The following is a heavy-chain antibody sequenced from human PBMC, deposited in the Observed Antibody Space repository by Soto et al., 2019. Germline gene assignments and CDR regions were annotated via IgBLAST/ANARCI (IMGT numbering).Heavy chain of an antibody. CDR1: GGTFSSYA. D-gene: IGHD3-3*01. CDR2: IIPIFGTA. J-gene: IGHJ6*02. V-gene: IGHV1-69*06. CDR3: ASPTREWLPPARDYYYGMDV. Sequence: QVQLVQSGAEVKKPGSSVKVSCKASGGTFSSYAISWVRQAPGQGLEWVGGIIPIFGTANCAQKFQGRVTITADKSTSEAYMGLSSLRSEDTAVYYCASPTREWLPPARDYYYGMDVWGQGTTVTVSS.